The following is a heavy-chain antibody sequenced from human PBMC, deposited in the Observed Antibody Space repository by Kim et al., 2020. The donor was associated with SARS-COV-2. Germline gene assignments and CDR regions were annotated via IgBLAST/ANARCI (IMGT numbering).Heavy chain of an antibody. CDR1: GFIFDTYW. CDR2: INSDGSST. Sequence: GGSLRLSCAASGFIFDTYWMHWVRQAPGKGLVWVSRINSDGSSTSYADPVKGRFTISRDNAKNTLYLQMNSLRAEDTAVYYCTRDPAYSYAYKWCGLWAQGNLVTVSS. D-gene: IGHD5-18*01. V-gene: IGHV3-74*01. J-gene: IGHJ5*02. CDR3: TRDPAYSYAYKWCGL.